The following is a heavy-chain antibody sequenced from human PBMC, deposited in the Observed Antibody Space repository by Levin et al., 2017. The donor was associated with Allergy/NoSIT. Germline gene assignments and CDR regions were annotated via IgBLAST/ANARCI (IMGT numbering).Heavy chain of an antibody. CDR2: ISSSSSTI. D-gene: IGHD3-22*01. V-gene: IGHV3-48*02. CDR3: ARDRSYYYDSSEFDY. J-gene: IGHJ4*02. CDR1: GFTFSSYS. Sequence: GGSLRLSCAASGFTFSSYSMNWVRQAPGKGLEWVSYISSSSSTIYYADSVKGRFTISRDNAKNSLYLQMNSLRDEDTAVYYCARDRSYYYDSSEFDYWGQGTLVTVSS.